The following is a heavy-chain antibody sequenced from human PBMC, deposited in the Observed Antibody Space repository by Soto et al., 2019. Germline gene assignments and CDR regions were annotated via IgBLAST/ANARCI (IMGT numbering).Heavy chain of an antibody. CDR1: GFTFNSYG. V-gene: IGHV3-30*03. D-gene: IGHD1-26*01. CDR3: ARTRSAWSDFHYYSLDV. Sequence: GGSLRLSCAASGFTFNSYGMHWVRQGTGNGLEWVAFISYDSTKTYYADSVKGRFTISRDNSDSALYVQMNSLTGEDTAVYYCARTRSAWSDFHYYSLDVWGQGTTVTVSS. CDR2: ISYDSTKT. J-gene: IGHJ6*02.